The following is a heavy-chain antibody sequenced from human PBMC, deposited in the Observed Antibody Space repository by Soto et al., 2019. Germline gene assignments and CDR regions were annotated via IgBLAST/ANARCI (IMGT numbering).Heavy chain of an antibody. CDR1: GGAIGNSY. V-gene: IGHV4-59*08. CDR3: ARHSPPFLSASRQWDV. CDR2: IYSSGST. D-gene: IGHD6-19*01. J-gene: IGHJ6*02. Sequence: PSETRSLACIVCGGAIGNSYWSWIRQSPEKGLEWIGDIYSSGSTNYNPSLNSRVTISVDTSKNQFSLKLSSLSAADTAVYYCARHSPPFLSASRQWDVWGQHTTLTISS.